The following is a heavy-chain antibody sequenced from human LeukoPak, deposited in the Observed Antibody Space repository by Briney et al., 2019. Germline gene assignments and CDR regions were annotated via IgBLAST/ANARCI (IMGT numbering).Heavy chain of an antibody. D-gene: IGHD7-27*01. CDR2: IYHSGST. Sequence: PSETLSLTCTVSGYSISSGYYWGWIRQPPGKGLEWIGSIYHSGSTYYNPSLKSRVTISVDTSKNQFSLKLSSVTAADTAVHYCASTPLTGEALDAFDIWGQGTMVTVSS. V-gene: IGHV4-38-2*02. CDR1: GYSISSGYY. J-gene: IGHJ3*02. CDR3: ASTPLTGEALDAFDI.